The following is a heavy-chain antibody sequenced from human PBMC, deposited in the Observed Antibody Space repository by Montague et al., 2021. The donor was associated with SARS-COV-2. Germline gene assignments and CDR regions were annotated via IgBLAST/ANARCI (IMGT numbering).Heavy chain of an antibody. J-gene: IGHJ4*02. CDR2: IFHSGIT. CDR3: ARGRLVGDSSSWYYFDY. V-gene: IGHV4-4*02. Sequence: SETLSLTCAVSGGSINTNNWWTWVRQPPGEGLEWIGQIFHSGITNYNPSLERRVNISVDKSKNQFSLRLSSVTAADTAVYYCARGRLVGDSSSWYYFDYWGQGTLVAVSS. CDR1: GGSINTNNW. D-gene: IGHD6-13*01.